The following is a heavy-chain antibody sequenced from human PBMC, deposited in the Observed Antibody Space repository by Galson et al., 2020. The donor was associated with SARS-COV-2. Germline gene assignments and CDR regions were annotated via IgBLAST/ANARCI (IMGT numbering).Heavy chain of an antibody. CDR3: ARESWCSLVP. V-gene: IGHV3-11*01. Sequence: GGSLRLSCAASGFTFSDAHMTWIRQAPGKGLEWISYIKNGGDTIYYADSVKGRFTISRDNAKNLLYLQMNSLRVEDTAMYYCARESWCSLVPWCQGTRVTVST. CDR1: GFTFSDAH. D-gene: IGHD2-8*01. J-gene: IGHJ5*02. CDR2: IKNGGDTI.